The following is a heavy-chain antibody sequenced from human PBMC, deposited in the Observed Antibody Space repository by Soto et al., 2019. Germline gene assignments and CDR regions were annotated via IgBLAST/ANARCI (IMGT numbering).Heavy chain of an antibody. V-gene: IGHV3-23*01. CDR3: AKGRSYYYYYGVDV. CDR2: IIDSGGST. CDR1: GFTFSSCA. J-gene: IGHJ6*02. Sequence: GGSLRLSCAASGFTFSSCAMGWVRQAPGKGLEWVSDIIDSGGSTYYADSVKGRFTISRDNSKSTLYLQMNSLRAEDTALYYCAKGRSYYYYYGVDVRGQGTSVTVSS.